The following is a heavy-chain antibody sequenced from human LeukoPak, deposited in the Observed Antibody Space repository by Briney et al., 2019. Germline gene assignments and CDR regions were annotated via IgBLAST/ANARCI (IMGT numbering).Heavy chain of an antibody. Sequence: PGGSLRLSCAGSGFTFSGYSMSWVRQAPGKGLEWVSFISGSSSYINYADSVKGRFTISRDNAKNSVYPQMNSLRAEDTAMYYCARLPVGAVPASNYFDYWGQGTLVTVSS. CDR1: GFTFSGYS. CDR2: ISGSSSYI. D-gene: IGHD6-19*01. J-gene: IGHJ4*02. V-gene: IGHV3-21*01. CDR3: ARLPVGAVPASNYFDY.